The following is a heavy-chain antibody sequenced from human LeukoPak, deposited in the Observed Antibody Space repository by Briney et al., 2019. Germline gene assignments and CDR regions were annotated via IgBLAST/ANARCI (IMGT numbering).Heavy chain of an antibody. Sequence: GGSLRLSCAASEFMSWVRQAPGKGLEWVSYISSGGDTKYYADSVKGRFTISRDNAKNSLYLQMNNLGAEDTAVYYCAREMGGDYGSGTFFDLWGQGNMVTVSS. CDR1: EF. CDR3: AREMGGDYGSGTFFDL. CDR2: ISSGGDTK. J-gene: IGHJ4*02. V-gene: IGHV3-11*01. D-gene: IGHD3-10*01.